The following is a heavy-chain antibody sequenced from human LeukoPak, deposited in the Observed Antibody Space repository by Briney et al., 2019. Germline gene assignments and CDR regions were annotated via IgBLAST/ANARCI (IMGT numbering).Heavy chain of an antibody. CDR2: INHSGST. CDR1: GGSFSGYY. Sequence: SETLSLTCAVYGGSFSGYYWSWIRQPPGKGLEWIGEINHSGSTNYNPSLKSRVTISVDTSKNQFSLKLSSVTAADTAVYCCARVGSHGYFYYYYYMDVWGKGTTVTVSS. J-gene: IGHJ6*03. D-gene: IGHD5-18*01. V-gene: IGHV4-34*01. CDR3: ARVGSHGYFYYYYYMDV.